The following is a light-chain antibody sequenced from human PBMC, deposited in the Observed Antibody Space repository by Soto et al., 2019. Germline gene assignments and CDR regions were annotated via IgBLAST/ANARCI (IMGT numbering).Light chain of an antibody. CDR1: QGISSF. J-gene: IGKJ5*01. CDR2: AAS. Sequence: DIQLTQSPSFLSASAGDRVTITCLASQGISSFLAWYQQKTGRAPKILIYAASTLQSGVPSRFRGSGSGTEFTLTITRLQPEDFATYYCQQLNFSPITFGQGTRLEIK. V-gene: IGKV1-9*01. CDR3: QQLNFSPIT.